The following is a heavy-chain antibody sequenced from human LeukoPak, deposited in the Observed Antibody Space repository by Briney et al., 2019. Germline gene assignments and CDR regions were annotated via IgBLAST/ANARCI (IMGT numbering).Heavy chain of an antibody. CDR2: VYYTGST. D-gene: IGHD5-24*01. J-gene: IGHJ4*02. CDR1: GGSISNYY. CDR3: ARGAMATTPFFDY. V-gene: IGHV4-59*01. Sequence: SETLSLTCPVSGGSISNYYYWTWIRQPPGKGLDWTGYVYYTGSTNFNPSLKSRVTMSLDTSRNQFSLKLTSLTAADTAVYYCARGAMATTPFFDYWGQGTLVTVSS.